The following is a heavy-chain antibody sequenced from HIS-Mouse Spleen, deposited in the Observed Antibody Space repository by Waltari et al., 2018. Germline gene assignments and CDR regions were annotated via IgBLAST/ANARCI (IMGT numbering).Heavy chain of an antibody. D-gene: IGHD6-13*01. CDR1: GGSISSTSYH. J-gene: IGHJ2*01. CDR3: AREIPYSSSWYDWYFDL. Sequence: QLQLQESSPGLVNPSETLSLTCTVSGGSISSTSYHCGWIRQPPGKGLEWIGSIHYSGSTYYNPSLKSRVTISVDTSKNQFSLKLSSVTAADTAVYYCAREIPYSSSWYDWYFDLWGRGTLVTVSS. V-gene: IGHV4-39*07. CDR2: IHYSGST.